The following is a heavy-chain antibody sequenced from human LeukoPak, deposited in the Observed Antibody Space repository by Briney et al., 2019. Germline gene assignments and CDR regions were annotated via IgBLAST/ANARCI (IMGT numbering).Heavy chain of an antibody. CDR3: VGSSWYDAEYYFDY. Sequence: PGGSLSLSCAASGFTFSSYWMNWVRQAPGKGLEWVANINQDGSEKYYVDSVKVRFTISRDNARKSLYLQMNSLRAEDTAVYYCVGSSWYDAEYYFDYWGQGTPVPVSS. D-gene: IGHD6-13*01. V-gene: IGHV3-7*01. CDR1: GFTFSSYW. J-gene: IGHJ4*02. CDR2: INQDGSEK.